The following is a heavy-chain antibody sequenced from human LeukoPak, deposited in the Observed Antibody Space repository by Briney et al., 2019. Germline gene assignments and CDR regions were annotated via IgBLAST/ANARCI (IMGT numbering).Heavy chain of an antibody. CDR3: AKVQWGYYYGMDV. CDR1: GFTFDDYA. CDR2: ISWNSGSI. Sequence: GRSLRLSCAASGFTFDDYAMHWVRQAPGKGLEWVSGISWNSGSIGYADSVKGRFTISRDNAKNSPYLQMNSLRAEDTALYYCAKVQWGYYYGMDVWGQGTTVTVSS. J-gene: IGHJ6*02. D-gene: IGHD1-26*01. V-gene: IGHV3-9*01.